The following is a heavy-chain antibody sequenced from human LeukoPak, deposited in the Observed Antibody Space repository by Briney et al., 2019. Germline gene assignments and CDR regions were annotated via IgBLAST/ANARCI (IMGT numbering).Heavy chain of an antibody. J-gene: IGHJ4*02. CDR2: ITSGSSTI. CDR1: GFTFSSYS. CDR3: ARDSRGAYNFDF. V-gene: IGHV3-48*02. Sequence: GGSLRLSCAASGFTFSSYSMNWVRQAPGEGLEWVSYITSGSSTIYYADSVKGRFTISRDDARNSLYLQMNSLRDEDTAVYYCARDSRGAYNFDFWGQGTLVTVSS. D-gene: IGHD3-10*01.